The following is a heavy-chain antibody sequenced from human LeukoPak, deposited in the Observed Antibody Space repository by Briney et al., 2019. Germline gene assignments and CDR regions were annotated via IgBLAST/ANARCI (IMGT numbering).Heavy chain of an antibody. Sequence: GGSLRLSCAASGFTFSSYAMSWVRQAPGKGLEWVSSISSSSSYIYYADSVKGRFTISRDNAKNSLYLQMNSLRAEDTAVYYCARDLPPSGSYGFDPWGQGTLVTVSS. CDR2: ISSSSSYI. J-gene: IGHJ5*02. CDR3: ARDLPPSGSYGFDP. CDR1: GFTFSSYA. V-gene: IGHV3-21*01. D-gene: IGHD1-26*01.